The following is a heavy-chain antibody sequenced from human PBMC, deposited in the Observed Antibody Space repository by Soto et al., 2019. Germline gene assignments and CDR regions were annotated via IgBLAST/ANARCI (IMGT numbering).Heavy chain of an antibody. CDR1: GGSISSYY. Sequence: SETLSLTCTVSGGSISSYYWSWIRQPPGKGLEWIGYIYYSGSTNYNPSLKSRVTISVDTSKNQFSLKLSSVTAADTAVYYCARGITVEDYYYYGMDVWGQGTTVTVSS. J-gene: IGHJ6*02. CDR3: ARGITVEDYYYYGMDV. CDR2: IYYSGST. D-gene: IGHD3-16*01. V-gene: IGHV4-59*01.